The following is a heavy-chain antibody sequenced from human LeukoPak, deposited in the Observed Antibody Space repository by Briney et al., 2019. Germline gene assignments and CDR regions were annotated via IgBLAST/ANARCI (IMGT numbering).Heavy chain of an antibody. CDR1: GGSFSGYN. V-gene: IGHV4-34*01. CDR2: INHSGST. D-gene: IGHD6-19*01. J-gene: IGHJ4*02. CDR3: ARDYVGVAGTFDY. Sequence: SETLSLTCAVYGGSFSGYNWSWIRQPPGKGLEWIGEINHSGSTNYNPSLKSRVTISLDTSKNQFSLRLSSVTAADTAVYYCARDYVGVAGTFDYWGQGTLVTVSS.